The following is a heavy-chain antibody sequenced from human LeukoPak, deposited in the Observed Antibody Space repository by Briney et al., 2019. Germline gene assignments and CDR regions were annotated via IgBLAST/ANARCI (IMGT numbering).Heavy chain of an antibody. V-gene: IGHV1-2*02. J-gene: IGHJ4*02. CDR1: GYTFTGYY. Sequence: ASVKVSCKASGYTFTGYYMHWVRQAPGQGLEWMGWINPNSGGTNYAQKFQGRVTMTRDTSISTAYMELNSLRAEDTAVYYCAKDPSIVGATPSGRGGQGTLVTVSS. CDR2: INPNSGGT. CDR3: AKDPSIVGATPSGR. D-gene: IGHD1-26*01.